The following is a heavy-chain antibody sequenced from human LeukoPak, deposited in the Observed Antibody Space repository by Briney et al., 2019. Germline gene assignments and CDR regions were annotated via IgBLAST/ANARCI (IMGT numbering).Heavy chain of an antibody. J-gene: IGHJ2*01. CDR2: IYTSGST. Sequence: SETLSLTCTVSGGSISSYYWSWIRQPAGKVLEWIGRIYTSGSTNYNPSLKSRVTMSVDTSKNQFSLKLSSVTAADTAVYYCARDRYDSSGYYWYFDLWGRGTLVTVSS. D-gene: IGHD3-22*01. CDR1: GGSISSYY. CDR3: ARDRYDSSGYYWYFDL. V-gene: IGHV4-4*07.